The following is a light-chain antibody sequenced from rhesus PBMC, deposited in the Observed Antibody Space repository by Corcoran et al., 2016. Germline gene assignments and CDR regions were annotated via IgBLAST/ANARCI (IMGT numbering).Light chain of an antibody. CDR3: LQYSRSTGT. V-gene: IGKV1-22*01. CDR1: QSISSW. J-gene: IGKJ1*01. Sequence: DIQMTQSPSSLSASVGDTVTITCRASQSISSWLDWYQQKPGKAPKLLIYKASSLQSGVPSRFGGSGYGTEFTLTISSLQPEDFATYYCLQYSRSTGTFGQGTKVEIK. CDR2: KAS.